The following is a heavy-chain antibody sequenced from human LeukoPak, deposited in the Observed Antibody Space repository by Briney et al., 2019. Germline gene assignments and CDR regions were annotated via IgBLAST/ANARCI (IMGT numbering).Heavy chain of an antibody. J-gene: IGHJ5*02. D-gene: IGHD1-1*01. V-gene: IGHV4-34*01. Sequence: SETLSLTCAVYGGSFSGYYWSWIRQPPGKGREWIGEINHSGSTNYNPSLKSRVTISVDTSKNQFSLKLSSVTAADTAVYYCARCGELVSPYNWFDPWGQGTLVTVSS. CDR1: GGSFSGYY. CDR2: INHSGST. CDR3: ARCGELVSPYNWFDP.